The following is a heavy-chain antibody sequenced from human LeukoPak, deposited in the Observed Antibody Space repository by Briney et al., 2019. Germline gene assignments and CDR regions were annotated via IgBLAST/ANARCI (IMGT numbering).Heavy chain of an antibody. CDR2: LYSGGNT. D-gene: IGHD3-22*01. Sequence: PGGSLRLSCAVSGFTVSSNYMTWVRQAPGKGLEWVVSLYSGGNTFYAESVRGRFTVSRDKPKNTLYLQMSSLRAEDTAVYYCARGTSSGHLRVKLDPWGQGTLVTVSS. CDR3: ARGTSSGHLRVKLDP. V-gene: IGHV3-53*01. J-gene: IGHJ5*02. CDR1: GFTVSSNY.